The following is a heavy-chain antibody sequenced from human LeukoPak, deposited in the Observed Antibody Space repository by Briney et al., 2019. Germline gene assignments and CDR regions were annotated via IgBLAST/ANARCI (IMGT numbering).Heavy chain of an antibody. D-gene: IGHD3-10*01. J-gene: IGHJ6*03. CDR1: GYSFTGHY. CDR2: LNPKSGGT. Sequence: ASVKVFCKASGYSFTGHYMHWARQAPGQGLEWMGWLNPKSGGTSYAQKCQGRVTIPRDTSISTAYMELSRLRSDDTAVYYCARDRGADYSYGSGSPKHYYYYMDVWGKGTTVTISS. CDR3: ARDRGADYSYGSGSPKHYYYYMDV. V-gene: IGHV1-2*02.